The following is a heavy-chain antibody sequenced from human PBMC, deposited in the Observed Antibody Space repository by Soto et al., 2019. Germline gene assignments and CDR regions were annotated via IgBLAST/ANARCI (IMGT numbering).Heavy chain of an antibody. J-gene: IGHJ4*02. CDR1: GYTFTSCA. V-gene: IGHV1-3*01. Sequence: GASVKVSCKACGYTFTSCARHWVRQAPGQRLEWMGWINAGNGNTKYSQKFQGRVTITRDTSASTAYMELSSLRSEDTAVYYCARVIGGLYYFDYWGQGTLVTVSS. D-gene: IGHD3-16*01. CDR2: INAGNGNT. CDR3: ARVIGGLYYFDY.